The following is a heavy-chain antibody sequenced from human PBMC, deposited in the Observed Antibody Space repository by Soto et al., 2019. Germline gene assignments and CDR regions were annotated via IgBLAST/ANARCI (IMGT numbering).Heavy chain of an antibody. V-gene: IGHV1-18*04. J-gene: IGHJ4*02. D-gene: IGHD3-3*01. CDR3: ARGERYYDFWSGYYPSSGPKRLTDD. CDR2: ISAYNGNT. Sequence: ASVKVSCKASGYTFTSYGISWVRQAPGQGLEWMGWISAYNGNTNYAQKLQGRVTMTTDTSTSTAYMELRSLRSDDTAVYYCARGERYYDFWSGYYPSSGPKRLTDDWGQGTLVTVS. CDR1: GYTFTSYG.